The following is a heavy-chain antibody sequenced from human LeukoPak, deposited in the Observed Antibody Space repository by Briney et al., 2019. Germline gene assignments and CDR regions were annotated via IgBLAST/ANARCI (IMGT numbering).Heavy chain of an antibody. J-gene: IGHJ4*02. V-gene: IGHV1-24*01. CDR1: GYTLTELS. CDR2: FDPEDGEA. CDR3: ATGTGATYKAIDY. Sequence: ASVKVSCKVSGYTLTELSMHWVRQAPGKGPEWMGGFDPEDGEAIYAQKFQGRVTMTEDTSTDTAYMELSSLRSEDTAVYYCATGTGATYKAIDYWGQGTLVTVSS. D-gene: IGHD1-26*01.